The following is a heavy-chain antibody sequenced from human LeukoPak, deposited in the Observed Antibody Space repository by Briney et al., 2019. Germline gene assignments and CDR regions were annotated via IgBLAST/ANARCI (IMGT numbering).Heavy chain of an antibody. V-gene: IGHV4-59*08. J-gene: IGHJ4*02. D-gene: IGHD5-18*01. Sequence: PSETLSLTCTVSGGSISSYYWSWIRQPPGKGLEWIGYIYYSGSTNYNPSLRSRVTISVDTSKNQFSLKLSSVTAADTAVYYCARHRVGAQGPDTAMDDWGQGTLVTVSS. CDR1: GGSISSYY. CDR3: ARHRVGAQGPDTAMDD. CDR2: IYYSGST.